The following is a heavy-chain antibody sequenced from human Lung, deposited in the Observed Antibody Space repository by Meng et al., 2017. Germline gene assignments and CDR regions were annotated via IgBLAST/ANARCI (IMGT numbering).Heavy chain of an antibody. CDR2: LSGGGFTT. Sequence: LWESGGGWVETGGSLRLSCAASGFSFSSYAMSWVRHAPGKGLEWVSALSGGGFTTYYADSVKGRFAISRHNSKNTLYLQMNSLRAEDTALYYCAKYSYGLGDYLDYWGQGALVTVSS. CDR3: AKYSYGLGDYLDY. D-gene: IGHD3-10*01. CDR1: GFSFSSYA. V-gene: IGHV3-23*01. J-gene: IGHJ4*02.